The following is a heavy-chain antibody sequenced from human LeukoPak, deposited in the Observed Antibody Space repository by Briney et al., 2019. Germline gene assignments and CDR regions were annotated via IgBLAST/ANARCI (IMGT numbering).Heavy chain of an antibody. CDR1: GGSISSGGYS. D-gene: IGHD6-13*01. CDR2: IYYSGST. J-gene: IGHJ4*02. CDR3: ARDRSSWYYFDY. Sequence: SGTLSLTCAVSGGSISSGGYSWSWIRQPPGKGLEWIGYIYYSGSTYYNPSLKSRVTTSVDTSKNQFSLKLSSVTAADTAVYYCARDRSSWYYFDYWGQGTLVTVSS. V-gene: IGHV4-30-4*07.